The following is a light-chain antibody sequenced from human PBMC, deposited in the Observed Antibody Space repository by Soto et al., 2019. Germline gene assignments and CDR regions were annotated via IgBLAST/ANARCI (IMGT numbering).Light chain of an antibody. J-gene: IGKJ5*01. Sequence: EVVLTQYPGTLSLSPGERATLSCRASQPVRNSYLARYQHKPGQAPKLLIYGASSRVTGIPDRFSGSGSGAEFTLTISRLETEDFAVYYCQQYGSSPSVTFGQGTRLEIK. CDR2: GAS. CDR3: QQYGSSPSVT. V-gene: IGKV3-20*01. CDR1: QPVRNSY.